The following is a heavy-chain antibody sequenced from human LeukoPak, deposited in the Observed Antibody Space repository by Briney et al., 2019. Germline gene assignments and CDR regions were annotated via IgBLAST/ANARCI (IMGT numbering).Heavy chain of an antibody. CDR3: ARAPISGSYSQYFYMDV. CDR1: GFSFGDYA. CDR2: ITWNSDIK. Sequence: GGSLRLSCAASGFSFGDYAMHWVRQAPGKGLEWVSGITWNSDIKAYADAVKGRLTVSRDNAKNSLYLQMNSLRSDDTALYYCARAPISGSYSQYFYMDVWGKGTTVTISS. D-gene: IGHD3-10*01. V-gene: IGHV3-9*01. J-gene: IGHJ6*03.